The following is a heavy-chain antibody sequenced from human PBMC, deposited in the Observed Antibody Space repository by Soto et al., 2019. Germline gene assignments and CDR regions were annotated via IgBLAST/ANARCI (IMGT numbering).Heavy chain of an antibody. CDR3: ARVKGSSSSAEYFQR. J-gene: IGHJ1*01. D-gene: IGHD6-6*01. Sequence: GGSLRLSCAASGFTFSSYAMHWVRQAPGKGLEWVAVISYDGSNKYYADSVKGRFTISRDNSKNTLYLQMNSLRAEDTAVYYCARVKGSSSSAEYFQRWGQGTLVTVYS. CDR2: ISYDGSNK. V-gene: IGHV3-30-3*01. CDR1: GFTFSSYA.